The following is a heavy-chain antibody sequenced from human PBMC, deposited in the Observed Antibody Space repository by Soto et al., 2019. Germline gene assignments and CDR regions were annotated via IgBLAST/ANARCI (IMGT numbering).Heavy chain of an antibody. J-gene: IGHJ5*02. Sequence: EVQLLESGGGLVQPGGSLRLSCAASGFTFSNYGMSWVRQAPGKGLECVSSISGGNTFYAGSVKGRFTISRDNSKNTLYLKMNSMTDEDTAVYYCAKAPSSDCNSGACSLRSWGQGTLVTVSS. V-gene: IGHV3-23*01. CDR3: AKAPSSDCNSGACSLRS. CDR1: GFTFSNYG. D-gene: IGHD2-21*01. CDR2: SISGGNT.